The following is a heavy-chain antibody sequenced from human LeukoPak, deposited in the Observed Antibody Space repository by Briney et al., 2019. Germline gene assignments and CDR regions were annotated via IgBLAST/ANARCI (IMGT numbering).Heavy chain of an antibody. CDR3: ARDREPYSSSSDETNWFDP. D-gene: IGHD6-13*01. CDR1: RVPISSHY. V-gene: IGHV4-59*11. Sequence: SETLSLTCTVSRVPISSHYWSWIRQPPSPELEGIGYIYYSVSADYNPSLKSRVTISVDTSKNQFSLKLSCVTAADTAVYYCARDREPYSSSSDETNWFDPWGQGTLVTVSS. CDR2: IYYSVSA. J-gene: IGHJ5*02.